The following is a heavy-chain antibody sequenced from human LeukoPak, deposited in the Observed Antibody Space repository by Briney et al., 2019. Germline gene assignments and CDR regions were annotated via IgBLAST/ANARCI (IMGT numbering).Heavy chain of an antibody. CDR2: INTNTGNP. J-gene: IGHJ6*03. V-gene: IGHV7-4-1*02. CDR1: GYTFTSYA. CDR3: ARTVAGTEDYYYYYMDV. D-gene: IGHD6-19*01. Sequence: GASVKVSCKASGYTFTSYAMNWVRQAPGQGLEWMGWINTNTGNPTYAQGFTGRFVFSLDTSVSTAYLQISSLRAEDTAVYYCARTVAGTEDYYYYYMDVWGKGTTVTVSS.